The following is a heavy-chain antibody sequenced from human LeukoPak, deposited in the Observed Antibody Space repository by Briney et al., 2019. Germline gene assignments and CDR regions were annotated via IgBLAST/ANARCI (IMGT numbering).Heavy chain of an antibody. CDR2: IRYDGSNK. D-gene: IGHD3-3*01. J-gene: IGHJ4*02. V-gene: IGHV3-30*02. CDR1: GFTFSSYG. Sequence: TGGSLRLSCAASGFTFSSYGMHWVRQAPGKGLEWVAFIRYDGSNKYYADSVKGRFTISRDNSKNTLYLQMNSLRAEDTAVYYCAKVLRGFGVVIIDAFDYWGQGTLVTVSS. CDR3: AKVLRGFGVVIIDAFDY.